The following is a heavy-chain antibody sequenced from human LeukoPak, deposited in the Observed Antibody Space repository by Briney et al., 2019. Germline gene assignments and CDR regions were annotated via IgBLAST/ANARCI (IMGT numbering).Heavy chain of an antibody. CDR3: ARVGTFGAFDI. D-gene: IGHD3-3*01. CDR2: ISSSSSYI. J-gene: IGHJ3*02. V-gene: IGHV3-21*01. Sequence: PGGSLRLSCEASGFTFSSYSMNWVRQAPGKGLEWVSSISSSSSYIYYADSVKGRFTISRDNAKNSLYLQMNSLRAEDTAVYYCARVGTFGAFDIWGQGTMVTVSS. CDR1: GFTFSSYS.